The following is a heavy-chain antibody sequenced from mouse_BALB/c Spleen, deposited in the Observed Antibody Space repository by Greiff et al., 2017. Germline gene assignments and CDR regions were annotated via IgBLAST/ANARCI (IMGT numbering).Heavy chain of an antibody. CDR1: GFTFSSYT. CDR3: AREDRYDGYFDV. D-gene: IGHD2-14*01. J-gene: IGHJ1*01. Sequence: EVKVEESGGGLVQPGGSLKLSCAASGFTFSSYTMSWVRQTPEKRLEWVAYISNGGGSTYYPDTVKGRFTISRDNAKNTLYLQMSSLKSEDTAMYYCAREDRYDGYFDVWGAGTTVTVSS. V-gene: IGHV5-12-2*01. CDR2: ISNGGGST.